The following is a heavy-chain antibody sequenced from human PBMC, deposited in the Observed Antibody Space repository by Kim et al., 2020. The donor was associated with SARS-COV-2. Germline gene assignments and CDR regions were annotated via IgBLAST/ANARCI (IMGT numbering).Heavy chain of an antibody. CDR3: ARPSSSHFDF. CDR1: GFIFRNFG. J-gene: IGHJ4*02. Sequence: GGSLRLSCAASGFIFRNFGLHWVRQAPGKGLEWVAFISNDGAPAIYADSVRGRFTISRDYSENNVYLQMDSLYAGDTAVYYCARPSSSHFDFSGQGTLV. D-gene: IGHD3-10*01. V-gene: IGHV3-33*05. CDR2: ISNDGAPA.